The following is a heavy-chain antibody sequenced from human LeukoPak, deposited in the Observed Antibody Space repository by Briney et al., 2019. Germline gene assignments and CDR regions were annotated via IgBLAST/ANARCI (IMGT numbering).Heavy chain of an antibody. CDR3: ERTTYLVRGVIIQRPVKYYFDY. CDR1: GASISSGSYY. Sequence: SETLSLTCSVSGASISSGSYYWGWIRQPPGKGLVWIGSMYHSGSTYDHPSLKRRVTLTVDTTNNQFLLKLSSVAAADTVVYYCERTTYLVRGVIIQRPVKYYFDYWLQGTLVGVPS. J-gene: IGHJ4*02. V-gene: IGHV4-39*06. CDR2: MYHSGST. D-gene: IGHD3-10*01.